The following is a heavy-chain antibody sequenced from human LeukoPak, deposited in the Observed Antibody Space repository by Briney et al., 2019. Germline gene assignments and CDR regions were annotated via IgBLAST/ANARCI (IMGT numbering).Heavy chain of an antibody. CDR1: GYSLSSGYY. Sequence: PSETLSLTCAVSGYSLSSGYYWGRSRQPPGKGLERIGSNYHSGSTYYHPPLKSRVTISVDTSKNQFSLKLSSGTAAGTGVYYCARQGSSGPRWFDPWGQGTLVTVSS. J-gene: IGHJ5*02. CDR2: NYHSGST. CDR3: ARQGSSGPRWFDP. V-gene: IGHV4-38-2*01. D-gene: IGHD3-22*01.